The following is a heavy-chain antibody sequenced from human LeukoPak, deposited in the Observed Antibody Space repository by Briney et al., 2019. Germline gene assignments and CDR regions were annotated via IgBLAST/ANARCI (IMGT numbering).Heavy chain of an antibody. CDR3: ARHILAGYHDY. D-gene: IGHD3-9*01. CDR2: VFGSSSYI. Sequence: GGSLRLSCAASGFTFTTSGMHWVRQAPGKGLEWGSSVFGSSSYIYYTDSVKGRFTISRDNAKNSLYLQMNSLRAEDTAVYYCARHILAGYHDYWGQGTLVTVSS. J-gene: IGHJ4*02. V-gene: IGHV3-21*01. CDR1: GFTFTTSG.